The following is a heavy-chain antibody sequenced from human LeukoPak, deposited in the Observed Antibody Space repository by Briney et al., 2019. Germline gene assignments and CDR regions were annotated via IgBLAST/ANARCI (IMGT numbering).Heavy chain of an antibody. CDR2: ISAYNGNT. CDR3: TRDWSCSGGSCYNCFDP. J-gene: IGHJ5*02. D-gene: IGHD2-15*01. V-gene: IGHV1-18*01. CDR1: GCTFTTYG. Sequence: ASVKVSCKASGCTFTTYGISWVRQAPGQGLEWMGWISAYNGNTNYAQKLQGRVTMTTDTSTSTAYMELRSLRSDDTAVYYCTRDWSCSGGSCYNCFDPWGQGTLVTVSS.